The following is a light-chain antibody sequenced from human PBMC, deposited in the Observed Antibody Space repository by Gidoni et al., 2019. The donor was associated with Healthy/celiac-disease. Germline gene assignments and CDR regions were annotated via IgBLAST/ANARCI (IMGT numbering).Light chain of an antibody. CDR2: KAS. Sequence: SSELTQPPSVSVSPGQTARITCSGDALPKQYAYWYQQKPGQAPVLVIYKASERPSGIPERFSGSSSGTTVTLTISGVQAEDEADYYCQSADSSGTYPVVFGGGTKLTVL. J-gene: IGLJ2*01. CDR3: QSADSSGTYPVV. CDR1: ALPKQY. V-gene: IGLV3-25*03.